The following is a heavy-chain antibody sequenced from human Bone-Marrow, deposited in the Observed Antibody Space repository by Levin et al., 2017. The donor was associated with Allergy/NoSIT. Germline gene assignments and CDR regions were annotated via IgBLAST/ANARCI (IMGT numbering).Heavy chain of an antibody. CDR2: ISRSGSTI. D-gene: IGHD2-15*01. CDR1: GFTFSSYE. Sequence: GGSLRLSCAASGFTFSSYEMNWVRQAPGKGLEWVSYISRSGSTIYYEDSVKGRFTISRDNAKNSLYLQMNSLRAEDTAVYYCARYIVVVVAATAYYYGMDVWGQGTTVTVSS. V-gene: IGHV3-48*03. J-gene: IGHJ6*02. CDR3: ARYIVVVVAATAYYYGMDV.